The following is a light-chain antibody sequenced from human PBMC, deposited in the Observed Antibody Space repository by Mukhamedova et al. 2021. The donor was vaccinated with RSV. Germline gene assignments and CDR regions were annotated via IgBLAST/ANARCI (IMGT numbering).Light chain of an antibody. V-gene: IGKV1-33*01. J-gene: IGKJ4*01. CDR2: DAS. CDR3: QQYEDLPVT. Sequence: WYQRRVHGKAPKLLIFDASSLESGVPSRFSGSGFRTDFTLTIRSLQPADIATYYCQQYEDLPVTFGGGTKVEIK.